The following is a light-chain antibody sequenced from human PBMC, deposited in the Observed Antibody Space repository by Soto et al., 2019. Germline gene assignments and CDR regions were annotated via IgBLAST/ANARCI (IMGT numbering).Light chain of an antibody. Sequence: DIQMTQSPTFLSASVGDRVTITCRASLSISSYLAWYHQKPGQAPKLLIYQASTLENGVPSRISGSGSGTEFTLTISSLQPDDFATYHCQQYTTYPFTFGQGTKLEI. CDR2: QAS. J-gene: IGKJ2*01. CDR3: QQYTTYPFT. V-gene: IGKV1-5*03. CDR1: LSISSY.